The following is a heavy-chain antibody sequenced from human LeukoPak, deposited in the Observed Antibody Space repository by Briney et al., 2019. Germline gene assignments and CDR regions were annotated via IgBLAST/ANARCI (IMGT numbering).Heavy chain of an antibody. J-gene: IGHJ4*02. V-gene: IGHV3-74*01. CDR2: INSDGSST. Sequence: GGYLRLSCATSGFTFSSYWMHWVRQAPGKGLVWVSRINSDGSSTNYADAVKGRFTISRDNAKNTLYLQMNSLRAEDTAVYYCARGEGNKYGSIDYWGQGTLVTVSS. D-gene: IGHD1/OR15-1a*01. CDR3: ARGEGNKYGSIDY. CDR1: GFTFSSYW.